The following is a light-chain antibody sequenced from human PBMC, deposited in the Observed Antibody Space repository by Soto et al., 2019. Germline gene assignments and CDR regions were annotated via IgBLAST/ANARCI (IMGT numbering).Light chain of an antibody. Sequence: QSVLTQPPSASGTTGQRVTISCSGSSSSIGTNTVTWYQQLPGTAPKLLIYSNNQRPSGVPDRFSGSKSGTSASLAISGLQSEDEADYYCAAWDVSLVVFGGGTKVTVL. CDR1: SSSIGTNT. CDR3: AAWDVSLVV. V-gene: IGLV1-44*01. J-gene: IGLJ2*01. CDR2: SNN.